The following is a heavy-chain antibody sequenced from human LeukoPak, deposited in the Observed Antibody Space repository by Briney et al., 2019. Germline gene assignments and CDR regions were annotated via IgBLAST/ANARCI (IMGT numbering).Heavy chain of an antibody. V-gene: IGHV3-23*01. CDR3: AKGVIVSATTGDGMDV. CDR1: GFTFTSYA. D-gene: IGHD2-2*01. Sequence: GGSLRLSCAVSGFTFTSYAMSWVRQAPGKGLECVSGISGSGGSTYYADSVKGRFTISRDNPKKTVYMQMNSLRVEDTAVYYCAKGVIVSATTGDGMDVWGQGTTVIVSS. CDR2: ISGSGGST. J-gene: IGHJ6*02.